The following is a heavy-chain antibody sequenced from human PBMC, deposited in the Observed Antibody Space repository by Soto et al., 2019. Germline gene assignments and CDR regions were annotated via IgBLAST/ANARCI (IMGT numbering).Heavy chain of an antibody. J-gene: IGHJ6*02. CDR1: GFPFSNFF. D-gene: IGHD3-10*01. CDR3: AKEDLFEDYYYGMDV. CDR2: IRSQPYGGTT. Sequence: GGAPRLPRTGFGFPFSNFFISWFRQAPGEGLEWVGFIRSQPYGGTTQYAASVRGRFTISRDDSKGIACLQMNSLRAEDTAVYYCAKEDLFEDYYYGMDVWGQGTTVTVSS. V-gene: IGHV3-49*03.